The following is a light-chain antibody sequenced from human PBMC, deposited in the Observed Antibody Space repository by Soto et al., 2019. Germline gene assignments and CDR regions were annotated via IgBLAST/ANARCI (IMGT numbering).Light chain of an antibody. CDR2: DAS. CDR1: QSVGSK. CDR3: QQRRRWPIT. Sequence: IAVTKCAYSVCLSPGEGATLSCRASQSVGSKLAWFQQKPGQAPRLLIYDASNRATGIPARFSGSGSGTDFTVTISSLEPEDFAVYYCQQRRRWPITFGPGTRLEIK. J-gene: IGKJ5*01. V-gene: IGKV3-11*01.